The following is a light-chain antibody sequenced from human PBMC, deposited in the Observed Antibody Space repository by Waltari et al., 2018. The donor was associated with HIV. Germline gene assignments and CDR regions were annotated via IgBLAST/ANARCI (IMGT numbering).Light chain of an antibody. CDR2: SNN. CDR1: SSNIGNNY. V-gene: IGLV1-47*02. Sequence: QSVLTQPPSVSGSPGQRATISCSGSSSNIGNNYVNWYQQLPGMAPKLRIYSNNYRPSGVPDRFSGSKSGTSASLTINGLRSEDEGDYYCAAWDESLSGNVFGTGTKVPVL. CDR3: AAWDESLSGNV. J-gene: IGLJ1*01.